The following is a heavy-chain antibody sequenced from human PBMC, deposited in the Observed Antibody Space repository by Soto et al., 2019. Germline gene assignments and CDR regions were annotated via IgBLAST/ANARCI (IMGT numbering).Heavy chain of an antibody. Sequence: GGSLRLSCAASGFTFSSYSMNWVRQAPGKGLEWVSYISSSSSTIYYADSVKGRFTISRDNAKNSLYLQMNSLRAEDTAVYYCAREPEGQLHYYYMDVWGKGTTVTVSS. CDR3: AREPEGQLHYYYMDV. CDR1: GFTFSSYS. V-gene: IGHV3-48*01. CDR2: ISSSSSTI. D-gene: IGHD6-6*01. J-gene: IGHJ6*03.